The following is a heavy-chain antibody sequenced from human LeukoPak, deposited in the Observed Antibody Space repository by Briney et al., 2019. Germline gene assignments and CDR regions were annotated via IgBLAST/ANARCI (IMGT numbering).Heavy chain of an antibody. Sequence: GGSLRLSCAASGFTFSSYGMHWVRQAPGKGLEWVAVIWYDGSNKYYADSVKGRFTISRDNSKNTLYLQMNSLRAEGTAVYYCARGGGVVVNDAFDIWGQGTMVTVSS. CDR1: GFTFSSYG. D-gene: IGHD3-22*01. V-gene: IGHV3-33*01. CDR3: ARGGGVVVNDAFDI. CDR2: IWYDGSNK. J-gene: IGHJ3*02.